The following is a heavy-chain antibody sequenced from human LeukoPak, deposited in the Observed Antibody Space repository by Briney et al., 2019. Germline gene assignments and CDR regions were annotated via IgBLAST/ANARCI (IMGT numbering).Heavy chain of an antibody. Sequence: ASVKLSCKASGYTFTGYYLHWVRQAPGQGLEWMGRIDPKTGSTVYAQKFRDRVTMTRDTSISTGYMELSSLTSDDTAVYYCARDARVSADYWGLGTLVTVSS. J-gene: IGHJ4*02. D-gene: IGHD3-22*01. CDR1: GYTFTGYY. CDR2: IDPKTGST. CDR3: ARDARVSADY. V-gene: IGHV1-2*06.